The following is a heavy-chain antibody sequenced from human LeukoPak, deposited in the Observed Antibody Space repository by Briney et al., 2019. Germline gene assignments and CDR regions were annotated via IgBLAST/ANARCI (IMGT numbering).Heavy chain of an antibody. CDR2: ICSGGST. V-gene: IGHV3-53*01. CDR1: GFTVSSNY. CDR3: ARVYVDTAMDYFDY. Sequence: GGSLRLSCAASGFTVSSNYMSWVRQAPGKGLEWVSVICSGGSTYYAESVKGRFTISRDNSKNTLYLQMNSLRAEDTAVYYCARVYVDTAMDYFDYWGQGTLVTVSS. J-gene: IGHJ4*02. D-gene: IGHD5-18*01.